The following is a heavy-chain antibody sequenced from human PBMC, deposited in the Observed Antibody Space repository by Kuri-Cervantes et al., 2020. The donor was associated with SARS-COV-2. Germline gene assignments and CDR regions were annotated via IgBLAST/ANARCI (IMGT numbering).Heavy chain of an antibody. Sequence: ASVKVSCKASGYTFTGYYMHWVRQAPGQGLEWMGWINPNSGGTNYAQKFQGRVTMTRDTTISTAYMELSRLRSDDTTVYYCASSGITGTLTGFDYWGQGTLVTVSS. D-gene: IGHD1/OR15-1a*01. CDR1: GYTFTGYY. CDR3: ASSGITGTLTGFDY. CDR2: INPNSGGT. J-gene: IGHJ4*02. V-gene: IGHV1-2*02.